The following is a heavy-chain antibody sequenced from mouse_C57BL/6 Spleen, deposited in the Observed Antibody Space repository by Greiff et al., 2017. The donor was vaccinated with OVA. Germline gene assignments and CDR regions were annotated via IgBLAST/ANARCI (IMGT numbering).Heavy chain of an antibody. CDR2: IDPANGNT. CDR1: GFNIKNTY. V-gene: IGHV14-3*01. CDR3: ARPCYGSCNWYFGV. Sequence: VQLKQSVAELVRPGASVKLSCTASGFNIKNTYMPWVTQRPEQGLEWIGRIDPANGNTKSAPKFPGKAPITAATSSNTAYLQLSSLTSEDTASYYCARPCYGSCNWYFGVWGTGTTVTVSS. J-gene: IGHJ1*03. D-gene: IGHD1-1*01.